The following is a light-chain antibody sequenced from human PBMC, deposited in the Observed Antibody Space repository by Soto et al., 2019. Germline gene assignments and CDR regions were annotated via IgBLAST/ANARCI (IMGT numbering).Light chain of an antibody. CDR1: QSVSSSY. V-gene: IGKV3-15*01. CDR2: GAS. J-gene: IGKJ5*01. Sequence: EIVLTQSPGTLSLSPWEIATLSCRASQSVSSSYLAWYQQKPGQAPRLLIYGASTRATGIPARFSGSGSGTEFTLTISSLQSEDFAVYYCQQYYNWPPITFGQGTRLEIK. CDR3: QQYYNWPPIT.